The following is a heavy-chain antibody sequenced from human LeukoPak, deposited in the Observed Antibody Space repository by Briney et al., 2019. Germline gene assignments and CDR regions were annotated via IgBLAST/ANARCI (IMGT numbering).Heavy chain of an antibody. D-gene: IGHD5-18*01. CDR2: ISTNGGST. CDR3: ARGRGYIYGYDY. CDR1: GFMFSNYD. J-gene: IGHJ4*02. V-gene: IGHV3-64*01. Sequence: PGGSLRLSCAASGFMFSNYDMHWVRQAPGKGLEYVSHISTNGGSTYYAISVKGRFTISRDNSKNTLYLQMSSLRAEDMAVYYCARGRGYIYGYDYWGQGTLVTVSS.